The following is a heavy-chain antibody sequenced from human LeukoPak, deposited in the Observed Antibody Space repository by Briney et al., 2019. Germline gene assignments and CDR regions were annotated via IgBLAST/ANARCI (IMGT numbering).Heavy chain of an antibody. CDR3: ARFPGGAFDI. V-gene: IGHV3-21*01. Sequence: PGGSLRLSCAASGFAFSTFSMHWVRQAPGKGLEWVSSISSSSSYIYYADSVKGRFTISRDNAKNSLYLQMSSLRAGDTAVYYCARFPGGAFDIWGQGTMVTVSS. J-gene: IGHJ3*02. CDR2: ISSSSSYI. CDR1: GFAFSTFS.